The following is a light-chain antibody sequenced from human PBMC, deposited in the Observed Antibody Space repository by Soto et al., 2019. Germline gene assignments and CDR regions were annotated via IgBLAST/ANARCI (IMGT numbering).Light chain of an antibody. Sequence: DIQMTQSPSTLSASVGDRVTITCRASQSIRSWLAWYQWKPGKAPKLLIYGASSLESWGPLRFSGSGSGTEFTLTIISLQPDDFATYYCKHYHSDPWTFGQGTKVEVK. CDR2: GAS. CDR3: KHYHSDPWT. V-gene: IGKV1-5*01. J-gene: IGKJ1*01. CDR1: QSIRSW.